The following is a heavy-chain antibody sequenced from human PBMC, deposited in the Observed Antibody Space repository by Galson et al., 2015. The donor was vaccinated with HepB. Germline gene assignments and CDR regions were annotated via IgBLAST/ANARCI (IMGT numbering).Heavy chain of an antibody. V-gene: IGHV1-69*06. CDR3: ARSRSSYYFDY. CDR2: IIPIFGTA. Sequence: SVKVSCRASGGTFSSYAISWVRQAPGQGLEWMGGIIPIFGTANYAQKFQGRVTITADKSTSTAYMELSSLRSEDTAVYYCARSRSSYYFDYWGQGTLVTVSS. J-gene: IGHJ4*02. CDR1: GGTFSSYA.